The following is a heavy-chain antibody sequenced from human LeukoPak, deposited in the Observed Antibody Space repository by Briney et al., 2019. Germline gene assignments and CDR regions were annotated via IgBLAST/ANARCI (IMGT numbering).Heavy chain of an antibody. CDR3: ARAPGAPYGDYRGY. J-gene: IGHJ4*02. D-gene: IGHD4-17*01. CDR1: GFTFSSYS. CDR2: ISSSSSYI. V-gene: IGHV3-21*01. Sequence: GGSLRLSCAASGFTFSSYSMNWVRQAPGKGLEWVSSISSSSSYIYYADSVKGRFTISRDNAKNSLYLQMNSLRAEDTAVHYCARAPGAPYGDYRGYWGQGTLVTVSS.